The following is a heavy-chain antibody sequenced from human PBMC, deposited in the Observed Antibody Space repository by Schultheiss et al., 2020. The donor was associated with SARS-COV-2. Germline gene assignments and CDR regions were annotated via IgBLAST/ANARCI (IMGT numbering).Heavy chain of an antibody. Sequence: SVKVSCKASGGTFSSYAISWVRQAPGQGLEWMGRIIPILGIANYAQKFQGRVTMTMNTSISTAYMELSSLRSEDTAVYYCKCSEEQDYYYYMDVWGKGTTVTVSS. D-gene: IGHD6-19*01. J-gene: IGHJ6*03. CDR3: KCSEEQDYYYYMDV. V-gene: IGHV1-69*04. CDR2: IIPILGIA. CDR1: GGTFSSYA.